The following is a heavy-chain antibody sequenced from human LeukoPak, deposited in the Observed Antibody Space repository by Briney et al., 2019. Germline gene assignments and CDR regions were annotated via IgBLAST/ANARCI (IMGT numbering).Heavy chain of an antibody. D-gene: IGHD3-10*01. CDR1: GYTFISYG. Sequence: ASVKVSCKASGYTFISYGISWVRLAPGQGLEWMGWISGYNGNTNYAQKLQGRVTMTTDTSTSTAYLDLSSLRSDDTAVYYCARDGDYGTGSYYRGCIDSWGQGTPVTVSP. J-gene: IGHJ4*02. V-gene: IGHV1-18*01. CDR3: ARDGDYGTGSYYRGCIDS. CDR2: ISGYNGNT.